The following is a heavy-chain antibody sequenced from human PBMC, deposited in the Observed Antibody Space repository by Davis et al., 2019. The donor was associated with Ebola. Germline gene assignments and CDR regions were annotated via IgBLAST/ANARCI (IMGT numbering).Heavy chain of an antibody. V-gene: IGHV1-69*13. J-gene: IGHJ6*03. D-gene: IGHD2-2*01. Sequence: SVKVSCKASGYTFTSYAMHWVRQAPGQRLEWMGGIIPIFGTANYAQKFQGRVTITADESTSTAYMELSSLRSEDTAVYYCARGRYCSSTSCPGNYYMDVWGKGTTVTVSS. CDR1: GYTFTSYA. CDR2: IIPIFGTA. CDR3: ARGRYCSSTSCPGNYYMDV.